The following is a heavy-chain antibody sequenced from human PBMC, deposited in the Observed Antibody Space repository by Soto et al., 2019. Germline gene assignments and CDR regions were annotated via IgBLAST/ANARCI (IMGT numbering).Heavy chain of an antibody. CDR3: ARDGRIRRPDWYFDL. CDR1: GLTFSSYE. CDR2: ISRSGSTI. Sequence: GGSLRLSCAASGLTFSSYEMNWVRQAPGKGLEWVSYISRSGSTIYYADSVKGRVTISRDNAKNSLYLQMNSLRAEDTAVYYFARDGRIRRPDWYFDLWGRGTLVTVSS. V-gene: IGHV3-48*03. J-gene: IGHJ2*01. D-gene: IGHD2-15*01.